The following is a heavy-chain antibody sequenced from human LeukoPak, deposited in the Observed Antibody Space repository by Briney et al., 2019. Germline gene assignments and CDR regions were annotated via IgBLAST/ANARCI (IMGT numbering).Heavy chain of an antibody. CDR1: GGSISSSNYY. CDR3: VRHSADHTSFDH. Sequence: SETLSLTCTVSGGSISSSNYYWGWIRQPPGQGLEWIGSLFYSGNTYYNPSLKSRVTISVDTSKNQLSLKVRSVTATDTAVYSCVRHSADHTSFDHWGQGTLVTASS. J-gene: IGHJ4*02. V-gene: IGHV4-39*01. CDR2: LFYSGNT.